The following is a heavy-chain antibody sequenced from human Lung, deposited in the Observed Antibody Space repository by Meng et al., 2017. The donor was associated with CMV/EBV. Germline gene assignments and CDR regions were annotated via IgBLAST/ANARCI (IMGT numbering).Heavy chain of an antibody. Sequence: GGSLRLXCVASGFTSSSYTMNWVRQAPGKGLEWVSSISGGSDYMYYADSMKGRVTISRDNAKNSLFLQLNSLRAEDTAVYYCTKDRGLASGWFIHWGQGTLVTVSS. J-gene: IGHJ4*02. CDR2: ISGGSDYM. V-gene: IGHV3-21*01. CDR3: TKDRGLASGWFIH. D-gene: IGHD6-13*01. CDR1: GFTSSSYT.